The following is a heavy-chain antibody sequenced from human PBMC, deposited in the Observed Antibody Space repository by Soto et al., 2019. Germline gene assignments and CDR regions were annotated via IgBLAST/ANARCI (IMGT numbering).Heavy chain of an antibody. CDR3: ARDNGYGHFDS. V-gene: IGHV4-31*03. Sequence: QVQLQESGPGLVKPSQTLSLTCTVSGASISSGRSYWSWIRLHAGKGLDWIGSMFYSGSTYYRPAQKSRVNISADTSKNHFSLRLSSVTPADTSMYYCARDNGYGHFDSWGQGTLVTFSS. J-gene: IGHJ4*02. CDR1: GASISSGRSY. CDR2: MFYSGST. D-gene: IGHD5-12*01.